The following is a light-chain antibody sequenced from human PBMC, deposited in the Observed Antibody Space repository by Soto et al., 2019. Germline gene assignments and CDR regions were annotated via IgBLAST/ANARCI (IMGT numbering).Light chain of an antibody. Sequence: DIQMTQSPSSLSASVGDRVTITCRASQGISNYLAWYQQKPVKVPKLLIYTASTLQSGVPSRFSGSGSGTDFTLTISSLQPEDVATYYCQNYNSAPQLTFGGGTKVEIK. V-gene: IGKV1-27*01. CDR2: TAS. CDR3: QNYNSAPQLT. CDR1: QGISNY. J-gene: IGKJ4*01.